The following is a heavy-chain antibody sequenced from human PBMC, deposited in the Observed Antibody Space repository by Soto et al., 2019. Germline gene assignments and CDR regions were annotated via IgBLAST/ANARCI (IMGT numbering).Heavy chain of an antibody. Sequence: EVQLVESGGGLVKPGGSLRLSCAASGFTFSNVWMNWVRQAPGKGREWVGRTKSKTDGGTTDYAAPVKGRFTISRDDSKNTLYLQMNSLKTEDTAVYYCTPLALKYSSGWYEFSDWGQGTLVTVSS. J-gene: IGHJ4*02. V-gene: IGHV3-15*07. D-gene: IGHD6-19*01. CDR1: GFTFSNVW. CDR2: TKSKTDGGTT. CDR3: TPLALKYSSGWYEFSD.